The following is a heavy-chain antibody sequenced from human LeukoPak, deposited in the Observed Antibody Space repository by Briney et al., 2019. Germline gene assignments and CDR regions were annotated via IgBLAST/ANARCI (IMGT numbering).Heavy chain of an antibody. Sequence: GGSLRLSCAASGSTFSDYYMSWIRQAPGKGLEWVSYISSSGSTIYYADSVKGRFTISRDNAKNSLYLQMNSLRAEDTAVYYCARARGGYPNSLWDDYWGQGTLVTVSS. CDR1: GSTFSDYY. CDR2: ISSSGSTI. V-gene: IGHV3-11*04. J-gene: IGHJ4*02. CDR3: ARARGGYPNSLWDDY. D-gene: IGHD6-25*01.